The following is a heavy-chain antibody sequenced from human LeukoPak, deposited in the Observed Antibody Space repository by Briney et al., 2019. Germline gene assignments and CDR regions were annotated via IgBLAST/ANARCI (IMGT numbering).Heavy chain of an antibody. V-gene: IGHV3-7*01. CDR2: IRQDGSEK. CDR3: ARLPQRWLQSSLDY. CDR1: GFTFSGHW. Sequence: GGSLRLSCAASGFTFSGHWMSWVRQAPGKGLEWVASIRQDGSEKHYVDSVEGRFTISRDNAKNSLYLQMNSLRAEDTAVYYCARLPQRWLQSSLDYWGQGTLVTVSS. D-gene: IGHD5-24*01. J-gene: IGHJ4*02.